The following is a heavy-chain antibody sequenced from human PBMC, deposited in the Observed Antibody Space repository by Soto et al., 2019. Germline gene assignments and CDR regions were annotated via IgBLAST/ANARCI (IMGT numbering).Heavy chain of an antibody. V-gene: IGHV3-48*01. Sequence: PGGSLRLSCAASGFTFRNYGMNWVRQAPGKGLEWVSYIGLGSSTKYYADSVEGRFTISRDNAKNSLYLQMNSLRAEDTAVYYCARDQLSYNDISGGPVNASGVWGQGTMVTVAS. J-gene: IGHJ3*01. CDR3: ARDQLSYNDISGGPVNASGV. CDR2: IGLGSSTK. CDR1: GFTFRNYG. D-gene: IGHD3-22*01.